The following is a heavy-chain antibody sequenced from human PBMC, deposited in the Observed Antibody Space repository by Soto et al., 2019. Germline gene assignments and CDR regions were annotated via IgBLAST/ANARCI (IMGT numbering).Heavy chain of an antibody. D-gene: IGHD3-22*01. V-gene: IGHV4-31*03. J-gene: IGHJ1*01. CDR1: GGSISSGGYY. CDR3: ASSYDSSAYYGIEYFQH. Sequence: PSETLSLTCTVSGGSISSGGYYWNWIRQPPGKGLEWIGYIYYSGDIYYSPSLKSRVTISVDTSRNQFSLRLSSVTAADTAVYYCASSYDSSAYYGIEYFQHWGQGALVTVSS. CDR2: IYYSGDI.